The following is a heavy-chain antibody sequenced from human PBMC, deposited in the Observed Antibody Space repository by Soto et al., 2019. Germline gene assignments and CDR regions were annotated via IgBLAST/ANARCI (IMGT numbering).Heavy chain of an antibody. CDR2: IYYSGST. J-gene: IGHJ6*04. D-gene: IGHD6-13*01. Sequence: SETLSLTCTVSGGSISSYYWSWIRQPPGKGLERIGYIYYSGSTNYNPSLKSRVTISVDTSKNQFSLKLRSVTAADTAVYYCERDRGSSWYHKMDVWGKGTTVTVSS. CDR3: ERDRGSSWYHKMDV. CDR1: GGSISSYY. V-gene: IGHV4-59*01.